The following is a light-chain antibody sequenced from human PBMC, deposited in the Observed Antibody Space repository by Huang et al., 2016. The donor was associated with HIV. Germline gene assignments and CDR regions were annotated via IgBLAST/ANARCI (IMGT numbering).Light chain of an antibody. Sequence: DIQMTQSPSSLSASVGERVTITCRASQSISRYLIWYQQKPGKAPKVLSHSASRLQSGVPSRFSGSGSGTDFTLTISRLQTEDFATYYCQQSYSSPPTFGQGTKVEIK. CDR3: QQSYSSPPT. CDR2: SAS. J-gene: IGKJ2*01. V-gene: IGKV1-39*01. CDR1: QSISRY.